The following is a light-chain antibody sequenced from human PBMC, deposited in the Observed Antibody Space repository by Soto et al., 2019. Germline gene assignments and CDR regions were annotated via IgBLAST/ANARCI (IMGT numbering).Light chain of an antibody. CDR2: GNS. V-gene: IGLV1-40*01. J-gene: IGLJ1*01. CDR1: SSNIGAGYD. CDR3: KSYDSSLSGSYV. Sequence: ALTQPPSVSGAPGQRVTISCTGSSSNIGAGYDVHWYQQLPGTAPKLLIYGNSNRPSGVPDRFSGSKSGTSASLAITGLQAEDEADYYCKSYDSSLSGSYVFGTGTKVTVL.